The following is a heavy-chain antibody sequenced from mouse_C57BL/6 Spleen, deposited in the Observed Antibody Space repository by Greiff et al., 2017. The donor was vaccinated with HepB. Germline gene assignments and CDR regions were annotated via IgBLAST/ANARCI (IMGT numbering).Heavy chain of an antibody. CDR3: ARGQLRLRLDY. CDR2: IYPGSGNT. CDR1: GYTFTDYY. V-gene: IGHV1-76*01. D-gene: IGHD3-2*02. J-gene: IGHJ2*01. Sequence: VQLKESGAELVRPGASVKLSCKASGYTFTDYYINWVKQRPGQGLEWIARIYPGSGNTYYNEKFKGKATLTAEKSSSTAYMQLSSLTSEDSAVYFCARGQLRLRLDYWGQGTTLTVSS.